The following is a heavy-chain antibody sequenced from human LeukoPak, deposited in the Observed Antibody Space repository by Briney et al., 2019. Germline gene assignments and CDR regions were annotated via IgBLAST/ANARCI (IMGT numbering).Heavy chain of an antibody. J-gene: IGHJ5*02. V-gene: IGHV1-2*02. D-gene: IGHD6-13*01. CDR1: GYTFSDYY. Sequence: ASVTVSCKASGYTFSDYYLQWVRQAPGQGLEWMGWINPNSGGTNCAQKFQGRVTMTRDTSISTDYMELSSLAYDDTAVYFCARETGLEQLNGWFDPWGQGSLVTVSS. CDR2: INPNSGGT. CDR3: ARETGLEQLNGWFDP.